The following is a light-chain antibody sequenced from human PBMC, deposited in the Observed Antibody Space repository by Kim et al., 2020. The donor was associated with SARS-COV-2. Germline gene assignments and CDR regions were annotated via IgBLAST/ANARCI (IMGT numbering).Light chain of an antibody. Sequence: EIVLTQSPGTLSLSPGERATLSCRASQSVSSSYLAWYQQKPGQAPRLLIYGASSRATGIPDRFSGSGSGTDFTLTISRLEPEDFAVYYFQQYGSSTQTFGQGTKVDIK. CDR2: GAS. CDR3: QQYGSSTQT. CDR1: QSVSSSY. V-gene: IGKV3-20*01. J-gene: IGKJ1*01.